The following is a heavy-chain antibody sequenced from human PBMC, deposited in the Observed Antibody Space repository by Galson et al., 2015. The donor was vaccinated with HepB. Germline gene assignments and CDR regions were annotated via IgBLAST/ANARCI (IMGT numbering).Heavy chain of an antibody. Sequence: SVKVSCKASGYNLSRYYIHWVRQAPGQGLEWMGMITPNGDSTEYAQKVQGRVTVTRDTSTSTVYMELSSLRADDTAVYYCARVRRDYEKDHAFDILGQGTIVTVSS. CDR1: GYNLSRYY. V-gene: IGHV1-46*01. J-gene: IGHJ3*02. CDR2: ITPNGDST. D-gene: IGHD3-22*01. CDR3: ARVRRDYEKDHAFDI.